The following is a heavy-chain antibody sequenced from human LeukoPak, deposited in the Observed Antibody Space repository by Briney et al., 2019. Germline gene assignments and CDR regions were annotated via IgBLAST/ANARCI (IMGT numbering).Heavy chain of an antibody. CDR2: IYYSGTI. J-gene: IGHJ3*02. Sequence: SETLSLTCTVSGGSISSTIYYWGWIRQPPGKGLEWIGKIYYSGTIYYNPTLESRVTISVDTSKHQFSLKLSSVTAADTAVYYCATYCSTSSCPLRAFDIWGQGTMVTVSS. CDR1: GGSISSTIYY. V-gene: IGHV4-39*01. D-gene: IGHD2-2*01. CDR3: ATYCSTSSCPLRAFDI.